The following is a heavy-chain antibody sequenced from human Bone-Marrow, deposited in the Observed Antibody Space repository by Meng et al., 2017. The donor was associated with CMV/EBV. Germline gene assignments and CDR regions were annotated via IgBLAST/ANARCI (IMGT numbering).Heavy chain of an antibody. CDR3: ARSWGLNWFDP. D-gene: IGHD7-27*01. V-gene: IGHV3-9*01. J-gene: IGHJ5*02. CDR1: GFSFDDYA. Sequence: SLKISCAGSGFSFDDYAMHWVRQAPGKGLEWVAGISWNSGSVGYADSVKGRFTISRDNAKNTLYLQMNSLRAEDTAVYYCARSWGLNWFDPWGQGTLVTVSS. CDR2: ISWNSGSV.